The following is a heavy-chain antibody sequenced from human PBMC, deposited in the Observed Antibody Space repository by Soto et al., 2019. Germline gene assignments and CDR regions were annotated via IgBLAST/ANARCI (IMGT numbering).Heavy chain of an antibody. D-gene: IGHD3-22*01. CDR2: IYHSGST. CDR3: ARSATDSDGYFLH. Sequence: SETLSLTCTVSVGSISSYFWSLIRQPPGKGLEWLGYIYHSGSTTYNPSLQSRVTMSVDTSNNKFSLRLTSVTAADTALYFCARSATDSDGYFLHWGQGTMVTVSS. J-gene: IGHJ4*02. V-gene: IGHV4-59*13. CDR1: VGSISSYF.